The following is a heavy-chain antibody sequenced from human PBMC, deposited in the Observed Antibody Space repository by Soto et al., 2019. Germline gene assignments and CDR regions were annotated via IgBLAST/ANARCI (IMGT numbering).Heavy chain of an antibody. CDR3: TRDQTTYAFDI. CDR2: IRSKAYGGTT. J-gene: IGHJ3*02. Sequence: GGSLRLSCTASGFTFGDYAMSWFRQAPGKGLEWVGFIRSKAYGGTTEYAASVKGRFTISRDDSKSIAHLQMNSLKTEDTAVYYCTRDQTTYAFDIWGQGTMVTVSS. D-gene: IGHD1-7*01. CDR1: GFTFGDYA. V-gene: IGHV3-49*03.